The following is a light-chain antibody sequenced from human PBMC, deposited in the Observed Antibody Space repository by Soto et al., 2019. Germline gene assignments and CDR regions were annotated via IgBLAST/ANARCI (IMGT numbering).Light chain of an antibody. CDR2: GAS. V-gene: IGKV3-15*01. CDR3: QQYNTWPPGT. Sequence: EIVMTQSPATLSVSPGERATLSCRASQSVSSNLAWYQQQPGQAPRLLIYGASTRATGIPARFSGSGSGTEFTLTISSLQSEDFAVYYCQQYNTWPPGTFGQGTKVEIK. J-gene: IGKJ1*01. CDR1: QSVSSN.